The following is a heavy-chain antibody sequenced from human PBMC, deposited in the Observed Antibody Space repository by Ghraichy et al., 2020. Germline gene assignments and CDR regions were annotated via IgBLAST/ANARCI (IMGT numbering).Heavy chain of an antibody. Sequence: SETLSLTCTASGGSISSYYWSWIRQPPGKGLEWIAYIHYSGTTNYNPSLKSRVTISLDTSKNQFSLNLNSVTTADTAVYYCARDGGGYGGAFDIWGQGTMVTVSS. D-gene: IGHD5-12*01. CDR2: IHYSGTT. CDR1: GGSISSYY. J-gene: IGHJ3*02. V-gene: IGHV4-59*01. CDR3: ARDGGGYGGAFDI.